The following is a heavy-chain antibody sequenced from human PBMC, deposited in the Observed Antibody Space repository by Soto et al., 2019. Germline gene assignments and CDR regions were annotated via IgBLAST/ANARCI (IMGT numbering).Heavy chain of an antibody. CDR3: ARGGNSSGWPQYHFDY. V-gene: IGHV1-3*01. D-gene: IGHD6-19*01. Sequence: ASVKVSCKASGYTFTSYAMHWVRQAPGQRLEWMGWINAGNGNTKYSQKFQGRVTITRDTSASTAYMELSSLRSEDTALYYCARGGNSSGWPQYHFDYWGQGTLVTVSS. CDR2: INAGNGNT. CDR1: GYTFTSYA. J-gene: IGHJ4*02.